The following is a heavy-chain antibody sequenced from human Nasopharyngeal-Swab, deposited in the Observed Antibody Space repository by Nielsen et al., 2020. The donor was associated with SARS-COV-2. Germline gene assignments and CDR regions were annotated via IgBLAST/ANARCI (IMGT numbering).Heavy chain of an antibody. D-gene: IGHD6-19*01. V-gene: IGHV3-21*01. CDR2: ISSSSSYI. J-gene: IGHJ5*02. CDR3: AKDSGVAVAVSWFDP. CDR1: GFTFSSYS. Sequence: GGSLRLSCAASGFTFSSYSMNWVRQAPGKGLEWVSSISSSSSYIYYADSVKGRFTISRDNAKNSLYLQMNSLRAEDTAVYYCAKDSGVAVAVSWFDPWGQGALVTVSS.